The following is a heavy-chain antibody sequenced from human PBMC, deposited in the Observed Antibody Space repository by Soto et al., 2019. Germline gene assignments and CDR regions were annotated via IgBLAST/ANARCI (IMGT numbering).Heavy chain of an antibody. CDR3: ARDRYSSSWSGFYYYYYGMDV. CDR2: ISSSSSYV. CDR1: GFTFSSYS. V-gene: IGHV3-21*01. J-gene: IGHJ6*02. D-gene: IGHD6-13*01. Sequence: PGGSLRLSWAASGFTFSSYSMNWVRQAPGKGLEWVSSISSSSSYVYYADSVKGRFTISRDNAKNSLYLQMNSMRAEDTAVYYCARDRYSSSWSGFYYYYYGMDVWGQGTTVTVSS.